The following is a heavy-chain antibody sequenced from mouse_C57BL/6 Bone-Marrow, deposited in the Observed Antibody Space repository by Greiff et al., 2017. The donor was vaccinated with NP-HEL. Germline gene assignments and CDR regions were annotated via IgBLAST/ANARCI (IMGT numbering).Heavy chain of an antibody. V-gene: IGHV5-12*01. J-gene: IGHJ4*01. CDR1: GFTFSDYY. Sequence: DVQLQESGGGLVQPGGSLKLSCAASGFTFSDYYMSWVRQTPEKRLEWVAYISNGGGSTYYPDTVKGRFTISRDNAKNTLYLQMSRLKSEDTAMYYCARRAYGYYYAMDYWGQGTSVTVSS. CDR3: ARRAYGYYYAMDY. CDR2: ISNGGGST. D-gene: IGHD2-2*01.